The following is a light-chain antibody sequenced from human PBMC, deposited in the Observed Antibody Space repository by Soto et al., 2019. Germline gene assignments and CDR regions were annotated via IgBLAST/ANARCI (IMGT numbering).Light chain of an antibody. V-gene: IGLV2-14*01. CDR2: EVT. Sequence: QSVLTQPASVSGSPGQSITISCTGTSNDVGAYDYVSWYQQHPGKAPKLIIYEVTYRPSGVSNRFSGSQSGNTASLTISGLQAEDEADYYCSSYAGSNKSVFGTGTKVTVL. CDR1: SNDVGAYDY. CDR3: SSYAGSNKSV. J-gene: IGLJ1*01.